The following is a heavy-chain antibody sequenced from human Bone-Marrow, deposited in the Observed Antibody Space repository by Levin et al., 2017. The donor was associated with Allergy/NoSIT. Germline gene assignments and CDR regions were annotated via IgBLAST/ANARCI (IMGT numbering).Heavy chain of an antibody. CDR1: GYTFTSYG. CDR2: ISAYNGNT. J-gene: IGHJ3*02. V-gene: IGHV1-18*01. CDR3: AREGDIVATIHPRNVGDAFDI. D-gene: IGHD5-12*01. Sequence: ASVKVSCKASGYTFTSYGISWVRQAPGQGLEWMGRISAYNGNTNSAQKLQGRVTMTTDTSTSTAYMELTSLRSDDTAVYYCAREGDIVATIHPRNVGDAFDIWGQGTMVTVS.